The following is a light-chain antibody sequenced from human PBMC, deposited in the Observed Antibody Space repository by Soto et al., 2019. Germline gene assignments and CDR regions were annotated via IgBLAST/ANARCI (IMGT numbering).Light chain of an antibody. CDR3: ASWDDSLSETV. CDR2: SNN. V-gene: IGLV1-47*01. CDR1: NFNVKNNY. J-gene: IGLJ7*01. Sequence: QSVLTQPPSLSGTPGQRVTISCSWSNFNVKNNYVYWYQQFAGTAPKLLIYSNNRRPSGVPDRFSGSKSVSPASLAISGLRPEDEADYYCASWDDSLSETVFGGGTQLTVL.